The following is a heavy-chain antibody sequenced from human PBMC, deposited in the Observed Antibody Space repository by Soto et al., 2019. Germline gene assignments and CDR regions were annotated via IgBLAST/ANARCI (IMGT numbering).Heavy chain of an antibody. CDR3: ARHGREITFGGVIAVTSFDY. V-gene: IGHV4-39*01. D-gene: IGHD3-16*02. CDR1: GGSISSSSYY. J-gene: IGHJ4*02. Sequence: SETLSLTCTVSGGSISSSSYYWGWIRQPPGKGLEWIGSIYYSGSTYYNPSLKSRVTISVDTSKNQFSLKLSSVTAADTAVYYCARHGREITFGGVIAVTSFDYWGQGTLVTVSS. CDR2: IYYSGST.